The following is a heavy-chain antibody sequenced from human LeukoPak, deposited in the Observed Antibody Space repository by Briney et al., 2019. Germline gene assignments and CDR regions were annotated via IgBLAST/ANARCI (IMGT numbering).Heavy chain of an antibody. CDR1: GYTFTSYY. V-gene: IGHV1-46*01. D-gene: IGHD3-10*02. CDR2: INPSGGST. CDR3: ARAPYVAFDI. Sequence: ASVKVSCKASGYTFTSYYMHWVRQAPGQGLEWMGIINPSGGSTSYAQKFQGRVTMTRDMSTSTVYMELSSLRSDDTAVYYCARAPYVAFDIWGQGTMVTVSS. J-gene: IGHJ3*02.